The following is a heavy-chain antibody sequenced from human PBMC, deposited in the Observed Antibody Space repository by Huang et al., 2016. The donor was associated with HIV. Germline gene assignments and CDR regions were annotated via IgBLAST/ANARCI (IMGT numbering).Heavy chain of an antibody. CDR1: TFTFGAYG. J-gene: IGHJ6*02. CDR2: IKQDESEK. D-gene: IGHD1-7*01. CDR3: ATKTAAMDI. Sequence: VESGGRLVQPGGSIRLSCVGSTFTFGAYGMRWVSQLPGKGLEWVAKIKQDESEKYYVESVKGRFNISRDNAKKVLFLEMNNVRVEDTATYYCATKTAAMDIWGQGTTVTVS. V-gene: IGHV3-7*01.